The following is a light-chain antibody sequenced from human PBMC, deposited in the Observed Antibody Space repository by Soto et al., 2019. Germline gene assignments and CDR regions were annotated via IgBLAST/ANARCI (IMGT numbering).Light chain of an antibody. Sequence: SYELTQPPSVSVSPGQTASITCSGDKLGDKYACWYQHKPGQSPMLVIYQDSKRPSGIPERFSGSNSGNTATLTISGTQAMDEADYYCQAWDSSTVVFGGATNLTVL. V-gene: IGLV3-1*01. CDR1: KLGDKY. CDR3: QAWDSSTVV. J-gene: IGLJ2*01. CDR2: QDS.